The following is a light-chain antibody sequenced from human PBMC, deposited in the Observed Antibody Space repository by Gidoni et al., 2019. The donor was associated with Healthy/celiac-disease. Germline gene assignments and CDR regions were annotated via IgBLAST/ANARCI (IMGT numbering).Light chain of an antibody. Sequence: VLTQSPGTLSLSPGERATLSCRASQSVSSSYLAWYQQKPGQAPRLLIYGASSRATGIPDRFSGSGSGTDFTLTISRLEPEDFAVYYCQQYGSSPRLTFGGGTKVEIK. V-gene: IGKV3-20*01. CDR2: GAS. CDR3: QQYGSSPRLT. J-gene: IGKJ4*01. CDR1: QSVSSSY.